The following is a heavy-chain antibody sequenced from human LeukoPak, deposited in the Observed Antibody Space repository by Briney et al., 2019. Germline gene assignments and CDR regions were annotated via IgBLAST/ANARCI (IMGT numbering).Heavy chain of an antibody. J-gene: IGHJ4*02. V-gene: IGHV1-2*02. D-gene: IGHD1-26*01. CDR1: GYTFTGYY. Sequence: SVKVSCKASGYTFTGYYMHWVRQAPGQGLEWMGWINPNSGGTNYAQKFQGRVTMTRDTSISTAYMELSRLRSDDTSVYYCAREGVGATYFDSWGQGTLVTVSS. CDR2: INPNSGGT. CDR3: AREGVGATYFDS.